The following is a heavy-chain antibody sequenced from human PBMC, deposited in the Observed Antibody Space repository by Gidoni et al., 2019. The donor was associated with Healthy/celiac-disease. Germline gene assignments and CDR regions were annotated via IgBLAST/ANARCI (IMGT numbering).Heavy chain of an antibody. Sequence: QVQLVESGGGVVQPGRSLRPCCAASGFAFSRYAMHWVRQAPGKGLEWVAVISYDGSNKYYADSVKGRFTISRDNSKNTLYLQMNSLRAEDTAVYYCARVQSYYYYYMDVWGKGTTVTVSS. J-gene: IGHJ6*03. CDR3: ARVQSYYYYYMDV. V-gene: IGHV3-30-3*01. CDR1: GFAFSRYA. CDR2: ISYDGSNK.